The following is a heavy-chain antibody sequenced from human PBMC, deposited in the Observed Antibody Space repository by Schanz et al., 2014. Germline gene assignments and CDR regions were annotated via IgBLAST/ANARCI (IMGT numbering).Heavy chain of an antibody. V-gene: IGHV3-33*08. CDR1: GFTFSDYY. CDR3: ARELPGVVAFDS. Sequence: QVQLVESGGGLVKPGGSLRLSCAASGFTFSDYYMSWIRQAPGKGLEWVAVISYDGSFKNYADSVRGRITMSRDNSKNTMYLQINNLRADDTAVYYCARELPGVVAFDSWGQGTMVTVSS. CDR2: ISYDGSFK. D-gene: IGHD7-27*01. J-gene: IGHJ3*01.